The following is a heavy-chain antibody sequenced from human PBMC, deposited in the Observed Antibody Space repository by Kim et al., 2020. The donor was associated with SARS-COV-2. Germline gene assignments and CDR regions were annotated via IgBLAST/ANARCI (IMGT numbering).Heavy chain of an antibody. V-gene: IGHV1-2*02. D-gene: IGHD6-13*01. CDR1: GYTFTGYY. Sequence: ASVKVSCKASGYTFTGYYMHWVRQAPGQGLEWMGWINPNSGGTNYAQKFQGRVTMTRDTSISTAYMELSRLRSDDTAVYYCARGREVAAAARFDYWGQGTLVTVSS. CDR3: ARGREVAAAARFDY. J-gene: IGHJ4*02. CDR2: INPNSGGT.